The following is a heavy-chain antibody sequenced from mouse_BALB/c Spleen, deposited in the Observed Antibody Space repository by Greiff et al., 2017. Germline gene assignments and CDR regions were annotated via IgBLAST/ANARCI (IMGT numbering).Heavy chain of an antibody. CDR2: ISDGGSYT. D-gene: IGHD2-3*01. V-gene: IGHV5-4*02. CDR1: GFTFSDYY. Sequence: EVQRVESGGGLVKPGGSLKLSCAASGFTFSDYYMYWVRQTPEKRLEWVATISDGGSYTYYPDSVKGRFTISRDNAKNNLYLQMSSLKSEDTAMYYCARGYDPYYAMDYWGQGTSVTVSS. J-gene: IGHJ4*01. CDR3: ARGYDPYYAMDY.